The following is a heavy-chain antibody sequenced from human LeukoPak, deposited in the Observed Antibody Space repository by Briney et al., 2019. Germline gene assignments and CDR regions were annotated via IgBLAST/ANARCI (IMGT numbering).Heavy chain of an antibody. CDR1: GASISTHH. CDR2: LFNSGGT. D-gene: IGHD3-10*01. Sequence: SETLSLTCTVSGASISTHHWSWIRQPPGEGLEWIGDLFNSGGTKYNASLQSRVTISIDTSKKQVSLKVTSVTAADTAVHYCARRLPASGMRDVWGQGTTVTVTS. V-gene: IGHV4-59*08. CDR3: ARRLPASGMRDV. J-gene: IGHJ6*02.